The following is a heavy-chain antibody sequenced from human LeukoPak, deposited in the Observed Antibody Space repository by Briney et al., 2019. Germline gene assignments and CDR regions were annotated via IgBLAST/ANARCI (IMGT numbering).Heavy chain of an antibody. CDR1: GYTFTGYY. Sequence: ASVKVSCKASGYTFTGYYMHWVRQAPGQGLEWMGWINPNSGGTNYAQKFKGWVTLTRDTSINTTYMELSRLTSDVTAVYFCARGTPGSYLGYWGQGTLVTVSP. D-gene: IGHD3-16*02. V-gene: IGHV1-2*04. J-gene: IGHJ4*02. CDR3: ARGTPGSYLGY. CDR2: INPNSGGT.